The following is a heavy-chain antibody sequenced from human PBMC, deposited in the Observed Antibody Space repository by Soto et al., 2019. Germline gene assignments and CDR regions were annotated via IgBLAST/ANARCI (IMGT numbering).Heavy chain of an antibody. CDR1: GGSISSGGYY. CDR3: ARGRYAYIWGSYRAPYYLDY. CDR2: IYYSGST. Sequence: SETLSLTCTVSGGSISSGGYYWSWIRQHPGKGLEWIGYIYYSGSTYYNPSLKSRVTISVDTSKNQFSLKLSSVTAADTAVYYCARGRYAYIWGSYRAPYYLDYWGEGTLVTVSS. D-gene: IGHD3-16*02. J-gene: IGHJ4*02. V-gene: IGHV4-31*03.